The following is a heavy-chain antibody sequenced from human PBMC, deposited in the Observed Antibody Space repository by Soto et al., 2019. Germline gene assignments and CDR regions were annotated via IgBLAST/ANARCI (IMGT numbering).Heavy chain of an antibody. D-gene: IGHD3-3*01. J-gene: IGHJ6*03. Sequence: SETLSLTCTVSGGSISSYYWSWIRQPPGKGLEWIGYIYYSGSTNYNPSLKSRVTISVDTSKNQFSLKLSSVTAADTAVYYCARLGGPEYYDFWSGYYQYYYYYYMDVWGKGTTVTVSS. CDR2: IYYSGST. CDR3: ARLGGPEYYDFWSGYYQYYYYYYMDV. CDR1: GGSISSYY. V-gene: IGHV4-59*08.